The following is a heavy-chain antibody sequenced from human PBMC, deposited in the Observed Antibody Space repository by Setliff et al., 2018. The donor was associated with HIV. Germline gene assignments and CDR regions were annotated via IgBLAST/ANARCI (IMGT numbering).Heavy chain of an antibody. Sequence: PSETLSLTCTVSGDSIRSGSYYWSWIRQPAGKGLEWIGRMYTSGGTNYNPSLKSRVTIAVDRSKNQFSLKLSSATAADTAVYYCASSLYSSSSFDYWGQGMLVTV. CDR3: ASSLYSSSSFDY. D-gene: IGHD6-6*01. J-gene: IGHJ4*02. CDR2: MYTSGGT. V-gene: IGHV4-61*02. CDR1: GDSIRSGSYY.